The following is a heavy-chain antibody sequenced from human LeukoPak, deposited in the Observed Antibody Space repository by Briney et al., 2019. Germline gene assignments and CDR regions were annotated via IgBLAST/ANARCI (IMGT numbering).Heavy chain of an antibody. CDR2: VSGNGAGT. V-gene: IGHV3-23*01. CDR1: GFTFSSYW. Sequence: PGGSLRLSCAASGFTFSSYWMHWVRQAPGKGLEWVSAVSGNGAGTFYTDSVKGRFTISRDNSRHTLYLQMDSLRAEDTAVYYCAKVWADYDFWSAYYWYFDLWGRGTLVTVSS. CDR3: AKVWADYDFWSAYYWYFDL. J-gene: IGHJ2*01. D-gene: IGHD3-3*01.